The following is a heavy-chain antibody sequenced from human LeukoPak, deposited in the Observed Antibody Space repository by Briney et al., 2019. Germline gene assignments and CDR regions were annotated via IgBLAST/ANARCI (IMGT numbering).Heavy chain of an antibody. J-gene: IGHJ4*02. Sequence: GRSLRLSCAASGFTFSTYGMHWVRQAPGKGLEWVAVISYDGSNKYYADSVKGRFTISRDNAKNTLYLQMNSLRAEDTAVYYCARELVGATPWGQGTLVTVSS. D-gene: IGHD1-26*01. V-gene: IGHV3-30*03. CDR2: ISYDGSNK. CDR1: GFTFSTYG. CDR3: ARELVGATP.